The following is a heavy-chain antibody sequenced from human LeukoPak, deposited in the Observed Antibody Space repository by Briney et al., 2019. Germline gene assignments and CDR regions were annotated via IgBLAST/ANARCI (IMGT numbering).Heavy chain of an antibody. CDR3: ARMRRGYSGYWRDFAY. J-gene: IGHJ4*02. CDR1: GGSFSGYY. V-gene: IGHV4-34*01. D-gene: IGHD5-12*01. Sequence: SETLSLTCAVYGGSFSGYYWSWIRQPPGKGLEWIGEINHSGSTNYNPSLKSRVTISVDTSKNQFSLKLSSVTAADTAVYYCARMRRGYSGYWRDFAYWGQGPLVTVSS. CDR2: INHSGST.